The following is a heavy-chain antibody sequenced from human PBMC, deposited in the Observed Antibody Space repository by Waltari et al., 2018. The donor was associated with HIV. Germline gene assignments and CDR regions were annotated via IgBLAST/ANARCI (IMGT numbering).Heavy chain of an antibody. CDR2: VGGSRGVT. J-gene: IGHJ4*02. D-gene: IGHD3-10*01. CDR3: ARGTEDYYNRYYYFDALDS. CDR1: GGSISDYY. Sequence: QVQLQESGPGLVKPSETLSLTCAVSGGSISDYYWAWIRQTPERGLESIGYVGGSRGVTSYYPSFESRVSSSMDTSRRQFSLKLRSLTAADTALYYCARGTEDYYNRYYYFDALDSWGQGVLVTVSS. V-gene: IGHV4-59*12.